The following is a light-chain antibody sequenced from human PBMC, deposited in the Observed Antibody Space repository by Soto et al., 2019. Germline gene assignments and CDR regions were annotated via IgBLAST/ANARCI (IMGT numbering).Light chain of an antibody. CDR2: SNN. CDR3: AAWDDSLNGSV. CDR1: SSNIGSNT. J-gene: IGLJ3*02. V-gene: IGLV1-44*01. Sequence: QSVLTQPPSASGTPGQRVTISCSGSSSNIGSNTVNWYQQLPGTAPKLLIYSNNHRPSGVPDRFSASKSGTSASLAISGLQSEDEADYYCAAWDDSLNGSVFGGGTKLTVL.